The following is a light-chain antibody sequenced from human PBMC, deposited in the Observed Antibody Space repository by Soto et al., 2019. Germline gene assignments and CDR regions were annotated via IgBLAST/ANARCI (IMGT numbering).Light chain of an antibody. CDR3: RSYTSSSTLV. CDR2: DVS. J-gene: IGLJ2*01. CDR1: SSDIGGYKY. Sequence: QPVLTQPASVSGSPGQSITISCTGTSSDIGGYKYVSWYQQHPGKAPKLMIYDVSNRPSGVSNRFSGSKSGNTASPTISGLQAEDEDDYYCRSYTSSSTLVFGGGTKLTVL. V-gene: IGLV2-14*01.